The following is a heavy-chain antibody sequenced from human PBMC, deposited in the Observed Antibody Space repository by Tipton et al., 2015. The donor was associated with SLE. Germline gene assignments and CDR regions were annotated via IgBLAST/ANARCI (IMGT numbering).Heavy chain of an antibody. CDR3: ARDGGCSGGSCFDH. CDR1: GDSISSSSYY. D-gene: IGHD2-15*01. V-gene: IGHV4-39*07. J-gene: IGHJ4*02. CDR2: LNYSGIN. Sequence: TLSLTCTVSGDSISSSSYYWGWIRKPPGKGLEWIGSLNYSGINYYNPSLKSRVTISIDTSNNQFYLKLSSVTAADTAVYYCARDGGCSGGSCFDHWGQGTLVTVSA.